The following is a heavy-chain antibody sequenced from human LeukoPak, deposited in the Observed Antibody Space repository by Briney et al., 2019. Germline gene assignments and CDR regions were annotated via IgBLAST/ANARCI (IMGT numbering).Heavy chain of an antibody. CDR3: AKLPDYDFWSGYFDY. J-gene: IGHJ4*02. CDR2: ISGSGGST. V-gene: IGHV3-23*01. D-gene: IGHD3-3*01. Sequence: GGSLRLSCAASGFTFSSYAMSWVRQAPGKGLEWVSAISGSGGSTYYADSVKGRFTISRDNSKNTLYLQMNSLRAEDTAVYYCAKLPDYDFWSGYFDYWGQGTLVTVSS. CDR1: GFTFSSYA.